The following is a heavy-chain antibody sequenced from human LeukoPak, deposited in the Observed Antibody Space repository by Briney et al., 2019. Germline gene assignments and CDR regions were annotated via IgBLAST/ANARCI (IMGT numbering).Heavy chain of an antibody. Sequence: ASVKVSCKASGYTFTGYYMHWVRQAPGQGLEWMGWISPNSGGTNYMQQFLGRVTMTRDTSASTVFMELRSLKSDDTAVYYCARESIGGYGFDYWGQGTPVTVAS. CDR2: ISPNSGGT. J-gene: IGHJ4*02. CDR3: ARESIGGYGFDY. D-gene: IGHD6-25*01. CDR1: GYTFTGYY. V-gene: IGHV1-2*02.